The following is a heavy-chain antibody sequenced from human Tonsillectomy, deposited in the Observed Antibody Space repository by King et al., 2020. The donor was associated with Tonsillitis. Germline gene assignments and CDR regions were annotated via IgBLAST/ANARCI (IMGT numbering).Heavy chain of an antibody. D-gene: IGHD2-15*01. J-gene: IGHJ4*02. CDR2: IYSGGRT. CDR1: GFTVSSNY. V-gene: IGHV3-53*01. Sequence: VQLVESGGGLIQPGGSLRLSCAASGFTVSSNYMSWVRQTPGKGLEWVSVIYSGGRTYYADSVKGRFTISRDNSKNTLYLQMNGLRAEDTAVYYCARGWTIRGFDYWGQGTLVTVSS. CDR3: ARGWTIRGFDY.